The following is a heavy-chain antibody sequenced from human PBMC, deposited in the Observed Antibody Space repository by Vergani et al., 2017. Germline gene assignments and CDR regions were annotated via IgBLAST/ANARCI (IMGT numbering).Heavy chain of an antibody. V-gene: IGHV3-21*01. Sequence: EVQLLESGGDLVQPGGSLRLSCAASGFTFRNYAMTWVRQAPGKGLEWVSSISGNNDDVYYADSVKGRFTISRDNAKNSLYLQMNSLRAEDTAVYYCARDSSYCGGDCYYDYWGQGTLVTVSS. CDR2: ISGNNDDV. CDR3: ARDSSYCGGDCYYDY. D-gene: IGHD2-21*02. CDR1: GFTFRNYA. J-gene: IGHJ4*02.